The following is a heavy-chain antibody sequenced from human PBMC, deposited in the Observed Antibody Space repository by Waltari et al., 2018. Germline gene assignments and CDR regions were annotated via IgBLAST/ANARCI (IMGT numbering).Heavy chain of an antibody. CDR3: AKQEPIITYSSGWWGGSYFDY. CDR2: IYSGGSST. CDR1: GFTFSSYA. V-gene: IGHV3-23*03. Sequence: VQPGGSLRLSCAASGFTFSSYAMSWVRQAPGKGLEWVSVIYSGGSSTYYADSVKGRFTISRDNSKNTLYLQMNSLRAEDTAVYYCAKQEPIITYSSGWWGGSYFDYWGQGTLVTVSS. D-gene: IGHD6-19*01. J-gene: IGHJ4*02.